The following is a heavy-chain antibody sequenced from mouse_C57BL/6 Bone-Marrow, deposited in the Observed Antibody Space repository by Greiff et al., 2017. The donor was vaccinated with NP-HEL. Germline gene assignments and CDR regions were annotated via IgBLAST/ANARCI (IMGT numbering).Heavy chain of an antibody. Sequence: EVQLQQSGPELVKPGASVKISCKASGYTFTDYYMNWVKQSHGKSLEWIGDINPNNGGTSYNQKFKGKAKLTVNKSSITANMELRGVASEDSSVYCCARGSAGFAYWGQGTLVTVSA. V-gene: IGHV1-26*01. CDR3: ARGSAGFAY. CDR1: GYTFTDYY. CDR2: INPNNGGT. J-gene: IGHJ3*01.